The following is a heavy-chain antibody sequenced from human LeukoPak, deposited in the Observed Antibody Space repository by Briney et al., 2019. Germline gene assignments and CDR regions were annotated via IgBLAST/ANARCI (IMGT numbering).Heavy chain of an antibody. Sequence: ASVKVSCKASGYTFTGYYMHWVRQAPGQGLEWMGWINPNIGGTNYAQKFQGRVTMTRDTSISTAYMELSRLRSDDTAVYYCAIIPSYVSASYYRVIDAFDIRGQGTMVTVSS. CDR3: AIIPSYVSASYYRVIDAFDI. CDR1: GYTFTGYY. J-gene: IGHJ3*02. D-gene: IGHD3-10*01. CDR2: INPNIGGT. V-gene: IGHV1-2*02.